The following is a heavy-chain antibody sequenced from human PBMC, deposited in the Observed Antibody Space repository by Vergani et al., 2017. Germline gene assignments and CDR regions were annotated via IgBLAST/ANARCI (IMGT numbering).Heavy chain of an antibody. V-gene: IGHV4-39*01. CDR1: GASIRSSNYY. CDR2: IYYSGST. D-gene: IGHD6-19*01. Sequence: QLQLQESGPGLVKPSATLSLTCSVPGASIRSSNYYWGWIRQPPGKGLEWIASIYYSGSTYYNPSLKSRVTISVDTSKNQFSLKLSSVTAADTAVYFCARNSTVGWLVKLGWIDPWGQGILVTVSS. J-gene: IGHJ5*02. CDR3: ARNSTVGWLVKLGWIDP.